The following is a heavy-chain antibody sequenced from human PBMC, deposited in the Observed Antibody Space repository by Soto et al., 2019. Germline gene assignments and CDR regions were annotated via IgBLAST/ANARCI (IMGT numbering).Heavy chain of an antibody. D-gene: IGHD6-6*01. V-gene: IGHV3-33*01. CDR1: GFTFSIYG. Sequence: GGSLRLSCAASGFTFSIYGMHWVRQAPGKGLEWVAVIWYDGSNKYYADSVKGRFTISRDNSKNTLYLQMNSLRAEDTAVYYCAREGGSSLYYYYYYGMDVWGQGTTVTVSS. CDR2: IWYDGSNK. CDR3: AREGGSSLYYYYYYGMDV. J-gene: IGHJ6*02.